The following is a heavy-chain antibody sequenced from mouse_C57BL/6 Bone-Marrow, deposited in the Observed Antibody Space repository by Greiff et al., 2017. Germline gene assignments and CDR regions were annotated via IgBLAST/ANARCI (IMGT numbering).Heavy chain of an antibody. V-gene: IGHV5-4*01. CDR2: ISDGGSYT. J-gene: IGHJ3*01. D-gene: IGHD2-4*01. CDR1: GFTFSSYA. Sequence: EVMLVESGGGLVKPGGSLKLSCAASGFTFSSYAMSWVRQTPEKRLEWVATISDGGSYTYYPDNVKGRFTISRDNAKNNLYLQMSHLKSEDTAMYYCAREDYDTWFAYWGQGTLVTVSA. CDR3: AREDYDTWFAY.